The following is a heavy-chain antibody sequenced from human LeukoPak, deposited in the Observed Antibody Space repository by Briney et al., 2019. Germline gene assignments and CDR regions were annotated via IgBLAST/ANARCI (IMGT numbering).Heavy chain of an antibody. J-gene: IGHJ6*02. CDR1: GFALNKYG. CDR2: IWYDGSYE. Sequence: GGSLRLSCVASGFALNKYGVHWVRQAPGKGLEWVAVIWYDGSYEYYADSVKGRLAISRDNDKNTVNLQMNSLRVEDTAVYYCARTKYSNSWEHYYYGMDDWGQGTTVTVS. V-gene: IGHV3-33*01. D-gene: IGHD6-13*01. CDR3: ARTKYSNSWEHYYYGMDD.